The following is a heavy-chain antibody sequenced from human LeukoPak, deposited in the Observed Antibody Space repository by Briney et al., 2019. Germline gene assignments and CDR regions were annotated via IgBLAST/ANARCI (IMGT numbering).Heavy chain of an antibody. V-gene: IGHV4-4*07. Sequence: SETLSLTCTVSGGSISSYYWSWIRQPAGKGLEWIGRIYTSGSTNYNPSLKSRVTILVDTSKKQLSLKLRSVTAADTAVYYCARRPYYYDSSAYYHWYFDLWGRGTLVTVSS. CDR1: GGSISSYY. CDR2: IYTSGST. CDR3: ARRPYYYDSSAYYHWYFDL. D-gene: IGHD3-22*01. J-gene: IGHJ2*01.